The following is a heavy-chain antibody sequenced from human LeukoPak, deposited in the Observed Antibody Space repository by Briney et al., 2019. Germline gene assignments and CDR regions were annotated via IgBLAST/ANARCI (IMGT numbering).Heavy chain of an antibody. CDR1: GFTVSSNY. CDR3: ARENDYDFWSGTMGYFDY. CDR2: IYTSGST. Sequence: GSLRLSCAASGFTVSSNYMSWVRQAPGKGLEWIGRIYTSGSTNYNPSLKSRVTMSVDTSKNQFSLKLSSVTAADTAVYYCARENDYDFWSGTMGYFDYWGQGTLVTVSS. V-gene: IGHV4-4*07. D-gene: IGHD3-3*01. J-gene: IGHJ4*02.